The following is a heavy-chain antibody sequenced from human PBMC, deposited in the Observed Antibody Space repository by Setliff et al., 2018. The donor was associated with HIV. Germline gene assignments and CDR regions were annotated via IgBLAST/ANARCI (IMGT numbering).Heavy chain of an antibody. J-gene: IGHJ5*02. D-gene: IGHD3-3*01. CDR2: ISSSESAR. V-gene: IGHV3-48*03. Sequence: QAGGSLRLSCAASGFSFSSSEMNWVRQAPGKGLEWVSYISSSESARFYAESVKGRFTISRDNARNLLYLQMNSLRVEDTAVYYCARGGPLEWSYYPRPNWFDPWGQGTLVTVSS. CDR3: ARGGPLEWSYYPRPNWFDP. CDR1: GFSFSSSE.